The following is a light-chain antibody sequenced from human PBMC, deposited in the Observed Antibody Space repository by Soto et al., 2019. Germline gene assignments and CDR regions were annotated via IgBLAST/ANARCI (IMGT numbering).Light chain of an antibody. V-gene: IGKV1-39*01. J-gene: IGKJ1*01. CDR3: QRSYSTPPWT. CDR2: AAS. Sequence: DIQMTQSPSSLSASVGDRVTITCRARQSISSYLNWYQQKPGKAPKLLIYAASSLQSGVPSRFSGSGSVTDFTLTISSLQPEDFATYYCQRSYSTPPWTFGQGTKV. CDR1: QSISSY.